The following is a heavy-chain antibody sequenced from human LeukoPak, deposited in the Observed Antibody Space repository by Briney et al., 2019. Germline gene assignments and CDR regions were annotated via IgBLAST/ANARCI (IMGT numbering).Heavy chain of an antibody. CDR1: GGSISSYY. CDR2: IYYTGSS. D-gene: IGHD6-13*01. Sequence: NPSETLSLTRTVSGGSISSYYWSWIRQPPGKRLEWIGYIYYTGSSNYNPSLKSRVTISVDTSKNQFSLKLRFVTAADTAVYYCARGPLHSSSWYFDYWGQGTLVTVSS. V-gene: IGHV4-59*01. CDR3: ARGPLHSSSWYFDY. J-gene: IGHJ4*02.